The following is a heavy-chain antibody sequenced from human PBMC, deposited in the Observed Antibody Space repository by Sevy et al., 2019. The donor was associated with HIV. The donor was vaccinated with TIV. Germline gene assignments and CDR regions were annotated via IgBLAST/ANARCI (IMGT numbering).Heavy chain of an antibody. V-gene: IGHV3-11*01. CDR1: GFTFSDYY. Sequence: GGSLRLSCAASGFTFSDYYMSWIRQAPGKGLEWVSYISSSGSTIYYADSVKGRFTISRDNAENSLYLQMNSLRAEDTAVYYCAGSIATDAFDFWGQGTMVTVSS. CDR2: ISSSGSTI. CDR3: AGSIATDAFDF. J-gene: IGHJ3*01. D-gene: IGHD6-6*01.